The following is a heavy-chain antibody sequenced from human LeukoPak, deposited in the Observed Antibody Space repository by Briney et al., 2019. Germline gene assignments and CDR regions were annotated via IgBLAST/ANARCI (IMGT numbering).Heavy chain of an antibody. J-gene: IGHJ4*02. Sequence: GGSLRLSCAASGFTFSNYAMSWVRQAPGKGLEWVSAISGSGANTYYADSVRGRFTISRDNSKNTLYLQMNSLRAEDTAVYYCAKDACSSTSCYFDYWGQGTLVTVSS. V-gene: IGHV3-23*01. D-gene: IGHD2-2*01. CDR3: AKDACSSTSCYFDY. CDR2: ISGSGANT. CDR1: GFTFSNYA.